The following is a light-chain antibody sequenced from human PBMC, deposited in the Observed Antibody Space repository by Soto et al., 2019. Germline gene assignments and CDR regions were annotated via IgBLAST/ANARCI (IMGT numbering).Light chain of an antibody. CDR1: QNIFTY. CDR2: AAS. CDR3: QQSHRTPHT. J-gene: IGKJ1*01. Sequence: DIQMTQSPSSLSASVGDRVTITCRASQNIFTYLNWYQQKPGKAPELLIYAASSFQSGVPSRFSGSGSGTDFTLTISSLQPEDFATYYCQQSHRTPHTFGQGTKVDIK. V-gene: IGKV1-39*01.